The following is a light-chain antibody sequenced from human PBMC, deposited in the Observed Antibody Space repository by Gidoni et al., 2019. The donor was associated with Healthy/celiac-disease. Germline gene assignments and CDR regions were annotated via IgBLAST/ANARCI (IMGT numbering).Light chain of an antibody. CDR1: SSNIGSNY. V-gene: IGLV1-47*01. CDR3: AAWDDSLSGHWV. J-gene: IGLJ3*02. Sequence: QSVLTQPPSASGTPGQRFTISCSGSSSNIGSNYVSWYQQLPGTAPKLLIDRNNQRPSGVPDRFSGSKSGTSASLAISGLRSEDEADYYCAAWDDSLSGHWVFGGGTKLTVL. CDR2: RNN.